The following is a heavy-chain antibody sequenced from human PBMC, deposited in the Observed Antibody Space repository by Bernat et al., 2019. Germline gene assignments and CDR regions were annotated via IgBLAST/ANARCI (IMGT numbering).Heavy chain of an antibody. CDR2: VYYSGST. V-gene: IGHV4-59*01. D-gene: IGHD6-19*01. J-gene: IGHJ1*01. CDR1: GGSISSYY. Sequence: QVQLQESGPGLVKPSETLSLTCSVSGGSISSYYWSWIRQPPGKGLEWIGYVYYSGSTNYNPSLKSRVTISVDTSQNQFSLKLSSVTAADTAVYYCASIPPYTSGWEETREHFQHWGQGTLVTVSS. CDR3: ASIPPYTSGWEETREHFQH.